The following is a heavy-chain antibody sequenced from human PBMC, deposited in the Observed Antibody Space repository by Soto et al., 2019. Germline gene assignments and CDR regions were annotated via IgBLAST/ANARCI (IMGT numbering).Heavy chain of an antibody. CDR2: IYSGGRT. CDR1: GFIVSSRY. CDR3: AKGHDYGDYLDAFDI. Sequence: EVQLVESGGGLVQPGGSLRLSCAASGFIVSSRYMSWVRQAPGKGLEWVSVIYSGGRTYYADSVKGRFTISRDTSKNTLFLQMNSLRAGDTALYYCAKGHDYGDYLDAFDIWGQGTMVTVSS. D-gene: IGHD4-17*01. J-gene: IGHJ3*02. V-gene: IGHV3-66*01.